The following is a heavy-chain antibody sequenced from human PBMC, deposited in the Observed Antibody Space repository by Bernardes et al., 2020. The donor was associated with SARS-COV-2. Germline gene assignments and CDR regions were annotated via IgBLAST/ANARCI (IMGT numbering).Heavy chain of an antibody. CDR2: INPNSGGT. D-gene: IGHD3-22*01. CDR1: GYNFTGYY. CDR3: AIPPTNYDRYGMDV. V-gene: IGHV1-2*02. Sequence: ASVKVSCKPSGYNFTGYYIHWVRQAPGQGLEWMGWINPNSGGTNYAQKFQDRVTMTRDTSIRTAYMELRRLRSDDTAVYYCAIPPTNYDRYGMDVWGQGTTVTVSS. J-gene: IGHJ6*02.